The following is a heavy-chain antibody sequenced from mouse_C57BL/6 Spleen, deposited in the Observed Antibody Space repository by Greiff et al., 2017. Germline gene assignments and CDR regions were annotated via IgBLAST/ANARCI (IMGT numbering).Heavy chain of an antibody. Sequence: QVQLKQPGAELVKPGASVKMSCKASGYTFTSYWITWVKQRPGQGLEWIGDIYPGSGSTNYNEKFKSKATLTVDTSSSTGYMQLSSLTSEDAAVYYGARRRDFDVWGTGTTVTVSS. CDR2: IYPGSGST. CDR3: ARRRDFDV. J-gene: IGHJ1*03. V-gene: IGHV1-55*01. CDR1: GYTFTSYW.